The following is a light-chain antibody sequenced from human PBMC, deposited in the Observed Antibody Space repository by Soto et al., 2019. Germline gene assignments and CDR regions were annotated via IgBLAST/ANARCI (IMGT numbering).Light chain of an antibody. CDR1: QGISSY. CDR3: QQYYSYHIT. CDR2: AAS. J-gene: IGKJ4*01. Sequence: AIRMTQSPSSFSASTGDRVTITCRASQGISSYLAWYQQKPGKAPKLLIYAASTLQSGVPSRFSGSGSGTDFILTISCLQSEDFATYYCQQYYSYHITFGGGTKV. V-gene: IGKV1-8*01.